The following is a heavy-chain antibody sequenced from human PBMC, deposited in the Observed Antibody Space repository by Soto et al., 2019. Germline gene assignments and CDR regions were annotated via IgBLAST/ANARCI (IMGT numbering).Heavy chain of an antibody. CDR3: ARRFLPYYFGMDV. CDR1: GYTFTSYY. D-gene: IGHD3-10*01. Sequence: ASVKVSCKASGYTFTSYYINWVRQAAGQGLEWLGWMNPNSGNTGYALKFQGRVTMTRNTSISTAYMELSSLRSEDTALYYCARRFLPYYFGMDVWGQGTTVTVSS. CDR2: MNPNSGNT. J-gene: IGHJ6*02. V-gene: IGHV1-8*01.